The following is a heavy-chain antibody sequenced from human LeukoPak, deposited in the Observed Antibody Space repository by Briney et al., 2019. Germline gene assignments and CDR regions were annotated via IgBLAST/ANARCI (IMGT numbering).Heavy chain of an antibody. V-gene: IGHV1-46*01. CDR1: GYTFTSYY. CDR2: INPSYGST. CDR3: ARTYGNDASDI. J-gene: IGHJ3*02. D-gene: IGHD4-17*01. Sequence: ASVKVSRKASGYTFTSYYMHWVRQAPGQGLEWMGVINPSYGSTDYAQRFQGRLTMTRDTSTSTVYMELSSLRSDDTAVYYCARTYGNDASDIWGLGTMVTVSS.